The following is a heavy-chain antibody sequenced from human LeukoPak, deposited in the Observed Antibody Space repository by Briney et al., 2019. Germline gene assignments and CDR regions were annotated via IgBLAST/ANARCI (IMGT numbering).Heavy chain of an antibody. CDR3: ARKYSYGLTQFDY. J-gene: IGHJ4*02. D-gene: IGHD5-18*01. Sequence: GGSLRLSCAASGFTFSSYSMNWVRQAPGKGLEWVSSISSSSSYIYYADSVKGRFTISRDNAKNSLYLQMNSLRAEDTAVYYCARKYSYGLTQFDYWGQGTLVTVSS. CDR2: ISSSSSYI. V-gene: IGHV3-21*01. CDR1: GFTFSSYS.